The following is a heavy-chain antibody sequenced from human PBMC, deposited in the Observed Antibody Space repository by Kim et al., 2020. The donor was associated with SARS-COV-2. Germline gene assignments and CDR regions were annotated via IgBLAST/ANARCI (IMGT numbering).Heavy chain of an antibody. J-gene: IGHJ4*02. D-gene: IGHD6-19*01. CDR3: ARGLPYTSGWDNCFDY. CDR2: ISYSGTK. V-gene: IGHV4-39*07. Sequence: SETLSLTCTVSGGSISSSSYYWVWIRQSPGKGLEWIGSISYSGTKYDNASLKSRASTSLDTSKNQFSLRLSSITAADTAVYYCARGLPYTSGWDNCFDYWGQGTLVTVSS. CDR1: GGSISSSSYY.